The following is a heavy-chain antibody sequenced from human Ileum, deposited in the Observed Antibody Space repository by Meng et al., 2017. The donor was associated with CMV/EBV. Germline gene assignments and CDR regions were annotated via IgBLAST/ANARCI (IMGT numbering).Heavy chain of an antibody. J-gene: IGHJ4*01. D-gene: IGHD2-2*03. V-gene: IGHV1-18*01. Sequence: VQWVPCGAEVKKPGASVKVSCKASGYTFTDYAITWVRQAPGQGLEWMGWISGYNSNTKYAQKFQGRVTMTTDTSTTTVYMELRNLRYDDTAVYYCARDGYYPSRVFDYWGLGTLVTVSS. CDR1: GYTFTDYA. CDR3: ARDGYYPSRVFDY. CDR2: ISGYNSNT.